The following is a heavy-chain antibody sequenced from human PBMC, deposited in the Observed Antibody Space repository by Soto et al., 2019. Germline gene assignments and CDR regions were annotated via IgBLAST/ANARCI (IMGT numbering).Heavy chain of an antibody. D-gene: IGHD3-22*01. CDR2: ISAYNGNT. J-gene: IGHJ6*02. CDR1: GYTFTSYG. CDR3: ESGYYDSSGNYGMEV. Sequence: GASVKVSCKAAGYTFTSYGISWVRQAPGQGLEWMGWISAYNGNTNYAQKLQGRVTMTTDTSTSTAYMELRSLRSDDTAVYYCESGYYDSSGNYGMEVWGQGTTVTVSS. V-gene: IGHV1-18*01.